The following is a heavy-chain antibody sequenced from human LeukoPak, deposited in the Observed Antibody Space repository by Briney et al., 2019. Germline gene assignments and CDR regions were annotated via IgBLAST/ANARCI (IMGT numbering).Heavy chain of an antibody. Sequence: GGSLRLSCAASGLTFSSYSMNWVRQAPGKGLEWVSSISSSSSYIYYADSVKGRFTISRDNAKNSLYLQMNSLRAEDTAVYYCARDLNGSGTLDYWGQGTLVTVSS. D-gene: IGHD1-14*01. CDR3: ARDLNGSGTLDY. CDR2: ISSSSSYI. CDR1: GLTFSSYS. J-gene: IGHJ4*02. V-gene: IGHV3-21*01.